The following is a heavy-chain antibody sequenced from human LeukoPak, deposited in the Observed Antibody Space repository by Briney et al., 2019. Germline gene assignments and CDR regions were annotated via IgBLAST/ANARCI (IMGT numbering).Heavy chain of an antibody. Sequence: PGRSLRLSCAASGFTFDDYAMHWVRQAPGKGLEWVSGISWNSGSVGYADSVKGRFTISRDNAKNSLYLQMNSLRAEDTAVYYCAREPDCSSTSCYPGWFDPWGQGTLVTVSS. J-gene: IGHJ5*02. D-gene: IGHD2-2*01. CDR3: AREPDCSSTSCYPGWFDP. CDR2: ISWNSGSV. CDR1: GFTFDDYA. V-gene: IGHV3-9*01.